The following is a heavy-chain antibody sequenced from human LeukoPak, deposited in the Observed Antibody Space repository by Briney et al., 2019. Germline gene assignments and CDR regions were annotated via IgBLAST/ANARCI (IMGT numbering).Heavy chain of an antibody. V-gene: IGHV4-34*01. CDR3: AREKSNWFDP. CDR1: GGSFSGYY. CDR2: INHSGST. J-gene: IGHJ5*02. Sequence: SETLSLTCAVYGGSFSGYYWSWIRQPPGKGLEWIGEINHSGSTNYNPSLKSRVTISVDTSKNQFSLKLSSVTAADTAVYYCAREKSNWFDPWGQGTLVTVSS.